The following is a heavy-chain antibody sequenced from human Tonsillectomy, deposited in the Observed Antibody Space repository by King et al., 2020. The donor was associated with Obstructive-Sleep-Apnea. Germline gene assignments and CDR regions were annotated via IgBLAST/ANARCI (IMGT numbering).Heavy chain of an antibody. CDR3: ARGGGSSSWSGYFQH. V-gene: IGHV1-69*10. D-gene: IGHD6-13*01. CDR2: IIPILGIS. Sequence: VQLVQSGAEVKKPGSSLKVSCKTSGGTFISYAVHWVRQAPGQGPEWMGGIIPILGISNYAQKFQGRVTITADESTSTAYMDLSSLRSEDTAVYYCARGGGSSSWSGYFQHWGQGTLVTVSS. CDR1: GGTFISYA. J-gene: IGHJ1*01.